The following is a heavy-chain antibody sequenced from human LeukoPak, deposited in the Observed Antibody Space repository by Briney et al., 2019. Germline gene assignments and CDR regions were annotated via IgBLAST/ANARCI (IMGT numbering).Heavy chain of an antibody. D-gene: IGHD3-10*01. CDR2: IYPGDSDT. V-gene: IGHV5-51*01. Sequence: GESLGISCKGSGSSFTSFWIGWVRPMPGKGLEWMGIIYPGDSDTRYSPSFQGQVTISADKSINTAYLQWSSLKASDTAMYYCARQRLRGISYFGFWGQGTLVTVSS. CDR3: ARQRLRGISYFGF. CDR1: GSSFTSFW. J-gene: IGHJ4*02.